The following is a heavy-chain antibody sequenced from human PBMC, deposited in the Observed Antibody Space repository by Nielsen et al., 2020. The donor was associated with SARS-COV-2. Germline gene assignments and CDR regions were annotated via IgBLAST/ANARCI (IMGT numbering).Heavy chain of an antibody. J-gene: IGHJ6*03. CDR2: IRSKAYNGAT. CDR3: TRVVGYHDFWSGYYYYYYMDV. CDR1: GFNFGDHG. D-gene: IGHD3-3*01. V-gene: IGHV3-49*03. Sequence: GESLKISCTGSGFNFGDHGMSWFRQAPGKGMEWVGFIRSKAYNGATEYAASVKGRFTLSRDDSKSIAYLQMNSLKTEDTAMYYCTRVVGYHDFWSGYYYYYYMDVWGKGTTVTVSS.